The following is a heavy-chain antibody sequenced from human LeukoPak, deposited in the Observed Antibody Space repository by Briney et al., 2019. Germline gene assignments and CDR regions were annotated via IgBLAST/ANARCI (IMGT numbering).Heavy chain of an antibody. Sequence: SQTLSLTCTVSGASITSGSHYWSWIRQPAGRGLEWIGRIHSSGSTIHNSSLKSRVTMSVDTSKNQFSLSLSSVTAADTAVYYCATSYDYYFFYMDAWGKGTTVTVSS. CDR3: ATSYDYYFFYMDA. J-gene: IGHJ6*03. V-gene: IGHV4-61*02. D-gene: IGHD2-21*01. CDR2: IHSSGST. CDR1: GASITSGSHY.